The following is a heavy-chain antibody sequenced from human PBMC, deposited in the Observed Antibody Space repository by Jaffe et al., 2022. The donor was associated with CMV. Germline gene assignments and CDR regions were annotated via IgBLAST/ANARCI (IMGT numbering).Heavy chain of an antibody. J-gene: IGHJ2*01. CDR1: GFTFSDYY. V-gene: IGHV3-11*06. Sequence: QVQLVESGGGLVKPGGSLRLSCAASGFTFSDYYMSWIRQAPGKGLEWVSYISSSSSYTNYADSVKGRFTISRDNAKNSLYLQMNSLRAEDTAVYYCASRYDILTGSEMWYFDLWGRGTLVTVSS. CDR3: ASRYDILTGSEMWYFDL. D-gene: IGHD3-9*01. CDR2: ISSSSSYT.